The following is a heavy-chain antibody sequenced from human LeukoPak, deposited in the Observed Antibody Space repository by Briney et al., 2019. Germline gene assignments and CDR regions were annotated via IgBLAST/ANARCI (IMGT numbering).Heavy chain of an antibody. Sequence: GGSLRLSCADSGFTFSSYSMNWVRQAPGKGLEWVSYISSGSRTIYYADSVKGRFTISRDNAKNSLYLQMNSLRAEDTALYYCAKDMAAYYYASGNIDYWGQGTLVTVSS. CDR2: ISSGSRTI. J-gene: IGHJ4*02. CDR3: AKDMAAYYYASGNIDY. D-gene: IGHD3-10*01. CDR1: GFTFSSYS. V-gene: IGHV3-48*01.